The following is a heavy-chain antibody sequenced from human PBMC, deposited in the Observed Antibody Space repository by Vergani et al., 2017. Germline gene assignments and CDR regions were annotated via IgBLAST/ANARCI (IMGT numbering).Heavy chain of an antibody. V-gene: IGHV3-30*02. J-gene: IGHJ3*02. CDR3: ARNTDDDYGYDAFDI. D-gene: IGHD4-17*01. CDR2: IRYDGSSE. CDR1: GFTLNTYG. Sequence: QVQILQSGGGVVQPGGSLRLSCTLSGFTLNTYGIHWVRQAPGKGLEWVSFIRYDGSSEYYADSVKGRFTISRDNAKNSLYLQMNSLRAEDTAVYYCARNTDDDYGYDAFDIWGQGTMVTVSS.